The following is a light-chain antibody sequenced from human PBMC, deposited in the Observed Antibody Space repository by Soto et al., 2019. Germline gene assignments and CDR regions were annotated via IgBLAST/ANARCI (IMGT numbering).Light chain of an antibody. CDR3: AAWDDSLNGPI. Sequence: QSVMTQPPSASGTPGQRVTVSFAGGSSNIGSNNVNWYQQVPGTAPKLLIYSNNQRPSGVPDRFSGSKSGTSASLAISGLRSEDEADYFCAAWDDSLNGPIFGGGTKVTVL. CDR1: SSNIGSNN. V-gene: IGLV1-44*01. CDR2: SNN. J-gene: IGLJ2*01.